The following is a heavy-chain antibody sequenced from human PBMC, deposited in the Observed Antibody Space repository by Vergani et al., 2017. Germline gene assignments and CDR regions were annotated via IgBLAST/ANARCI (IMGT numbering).Heavy chain of an antibody. Sequence: QVQLVESGGGVVQPGRSLRLSCAASGFTFSSYAMHWVRQAPGKGLEWVAVISYDGSNKYYADSVKGRFTISRDNSKNTLYLQMNSLRAEDTAVYYCARDRNDGGSYSGRFDYWGQGTLVTVSS. J-gene: IGHJ4*02. CDR2: ISYDGSNK. CDR1: GFTFSSYA. D-gene: IGHD1-26*01. CDR3: ARDRNDGGSYSGRFDY. V-gene: IGHV3-30-3*01.